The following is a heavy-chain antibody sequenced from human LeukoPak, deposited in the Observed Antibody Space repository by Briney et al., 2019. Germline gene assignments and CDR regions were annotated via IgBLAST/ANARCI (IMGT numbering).Heavy chain of an antibody. CDR2: IYYSGSI. Sequence: SQTPSLTCTVSGDSISSSSYYWGWIRQPPGKGLEWIGSIYYSGSIYYNPALKSRVTISVDTSKNQFSLKVSSVTAADTAVYYCARQMVAYGDYVMDYWGQGNLVTVSS. J-gene: IGHJ4*02. D-gene: IGHD4-17*01. CDR1: GDSISSSSYY. CDR3: ARQMVAYGDYVMDY. V-gene: IGHV4-39*01.